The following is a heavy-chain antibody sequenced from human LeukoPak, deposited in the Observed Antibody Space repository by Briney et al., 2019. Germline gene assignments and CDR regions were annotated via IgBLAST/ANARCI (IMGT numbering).Heavy chain of an antibody. CDR3: ARGAAAAGRRMTDY. Sequence: GASVKVSCKASGYTFTSYDINWVRQATGQGLEWMGWMNPNSGNTGYAQKFQGRVTITRNTSISTAYMELSSLRSEDTAVYYCARGAAAAGRRMTDYWGQGTLVTVSS. J-gene: IGHJ4*02. D-gene: IGHD6-13*01. V-gene: IGHV1-8*03. CDR2: MNPNSGNT. CDR1: GYTFTSYD.